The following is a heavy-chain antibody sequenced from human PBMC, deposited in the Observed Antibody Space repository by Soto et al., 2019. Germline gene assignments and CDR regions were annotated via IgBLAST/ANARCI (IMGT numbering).Heavy chain of an antibody. CDR1: GFTFSSYA. V-gene: IGHV3-23*01. J-gene: IGHJ4*02. D-gene: IGHD3-3*01. Sequence: GGSLRLSCAASGFTFSSYAMSWVRQAPGKGLEWVSAISGSGGSTYYADSVKGRFTISRDNSKNTLYLQMNSLRAEDTAVYYCLTVGYDFWSGYYRSYYFDYWGQGTLVTVSS. CDR3: LTVGYDFWSGYYRSYYFDY. CDR2: ISGSGGST.